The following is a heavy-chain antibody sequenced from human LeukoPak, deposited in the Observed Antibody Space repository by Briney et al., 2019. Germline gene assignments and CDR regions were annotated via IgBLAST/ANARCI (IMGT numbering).Heavy chain of an antibody. CDR3: ARSGTYDFWSDPLDY. V-gene: IGHV1-69*01. Sequence: GSSVKVSCKASGGTFSSYAISWVRQAPGQGLEWMGGIIPIFGTANYAQKFQGRVTITADESTSTAYMELSSLRSEDTAVYYCARSGTYDFWSDPLDYWGQGTLVTVSS. D-gene: IGHD3-3*01. CDR2: IIPIFGTA. CDR1: GGTFSSYA. J-gene: IGHJ4*02.